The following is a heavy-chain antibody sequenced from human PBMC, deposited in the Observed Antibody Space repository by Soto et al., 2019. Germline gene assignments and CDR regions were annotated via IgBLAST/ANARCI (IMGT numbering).Heavy chain of an antibody. CDR3: ARGVCGGDCYSYFDY. V-gene: IGHV1-18*01. Sequence: ASVKVSCKASGYTFSSYGISWVRQAPGQGLEWMGWISAYNRNTNYAKKLQGRVTMTTDTSTSTAYMELRSLRSDDTAVYYCARGVCGGDCYSYFDYWGQGTLVTVSS. J-gene: IGHJ4*02. CDR2: ISAYNRNT. CDR1: GYTFSSYG. D-gene: IGHD2-21*02.